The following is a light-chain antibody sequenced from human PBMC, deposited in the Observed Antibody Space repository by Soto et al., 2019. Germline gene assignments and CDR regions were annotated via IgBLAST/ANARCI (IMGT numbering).Light chain of an antibody. CDR3: AAWDDSLNGYYV. Sequence: QTVLTQPPSASGTPGQRVTISCSGSSSNIGSNTVNCYQQLPGTAPKLLIYSNNQRPSGVPDRFSGSKSGTSASLAISGLQSEDEAAYYCAAWDDSLNGYYVFGTGTKLTVL. CDR1: SSNIGSNT. V-gene: IGLV1-44*01. CDR2: SNN. J-gene: IGLJ1*01.